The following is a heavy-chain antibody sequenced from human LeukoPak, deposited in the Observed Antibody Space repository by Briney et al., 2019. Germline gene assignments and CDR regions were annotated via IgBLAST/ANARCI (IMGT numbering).Heavy chain of an antibody. CDR2: MNPNSGNT. J-gene: IGHJ4*02. Sequence: ASVKVSCKASGYTFTSYDINWVRQATGQGLEWMGWMNPNSGNTGYAQKFQGRVTMTRNTSISTAYMELSSLRSEDTAVYYCARLDSSGYYMYYWGQGTLVTVSS. CDR1: GYTFTSYD. CDR3: ARLDSSGYYMYY. V-gene: IGHV1-8*01. D-gene: IGHD3-22*01.